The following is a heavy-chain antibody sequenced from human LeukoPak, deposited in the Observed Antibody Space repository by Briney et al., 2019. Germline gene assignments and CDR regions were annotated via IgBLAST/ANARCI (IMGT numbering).Heavy chain of an antibody. CDR1: GGTFSSYA. Sequence: WASVKVSCKASGGTFSSYAISWVRQAPGQGLEWMGGIIPIFGTANYAQKFQGRVTITADKSTSTAYMELSSLRSEDTAVYYCARERDGITGTTDFDYWGQGTLVTVSS. D-gene: IGHD1-20*01. CDR3: ARERDGITGTTDFDY. CDR2: IIPIFGTA. V-gene: IGHV1-69*06. J-gene: IGHJ4*02.